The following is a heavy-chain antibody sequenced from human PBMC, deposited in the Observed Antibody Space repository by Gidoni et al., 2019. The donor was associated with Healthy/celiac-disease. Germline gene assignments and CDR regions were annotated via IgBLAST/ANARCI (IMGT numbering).Heavy chain of an antibody. D-gene: IGHD1-26*01. J-gene: IGHJ5*02. V-gene: IGHV4-34*01. Sequence: QVQLQQWGAGLLKPSETLSLTCAVYDGSFSGYYWSWIRQPPGKGLEWIGEINHSGSTNYNPSLKSRVTISVDTSKNQFSLKLSSVTAADTAVYYCARDSRIVGATYNWFDPWGQGTLVTVSS. CDR2: INHSGST. CDR1: DGSFSGYY. CDR3: ARDSRIVGATYNWFDP.